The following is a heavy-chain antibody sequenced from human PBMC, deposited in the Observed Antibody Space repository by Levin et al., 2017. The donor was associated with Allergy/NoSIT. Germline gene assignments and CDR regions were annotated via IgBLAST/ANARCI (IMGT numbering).Heavy chain of an antibody. CDR3: ARDRAGTDS. D-gene: IGHD6-19*01. CDR1: GGSIDSDNYS. Sequence: KTSETLSLTCAVSGGSIDSDNYSWSWIRQPPGKGLEWIGYIWRSAAHQNPSLKSRVTISVDRSKNQLSLKLSSVTAADTAVYYCARDRAGTDSWGQGILVTVSS. V-gene: IGHV4-30-2*01. J-gene: IGHJ5*02. CDR2: IWRSAA.